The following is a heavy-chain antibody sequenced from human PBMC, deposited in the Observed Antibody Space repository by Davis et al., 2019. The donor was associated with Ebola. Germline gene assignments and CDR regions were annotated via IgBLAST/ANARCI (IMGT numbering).Heavy chain of an antibody. CDR1: GFTFSNHW. CDR2: IKPDGSDK. V-gene: IGHV3-7*01. D-gene: IGHD6-19*01. CDR3: ARVALGYSSGWHGDH. Sequence: GESLKISCAASGFTFSNHWMSWVRQAPGKGLEWVANIKPDGSDKYYVDSMKGRLTISRDNAKSSLYLQMNSLRAEDTAMYYCARVALGYSSGWHGDHWGQGVLVTVS. J-gene: IGHJ4*02.